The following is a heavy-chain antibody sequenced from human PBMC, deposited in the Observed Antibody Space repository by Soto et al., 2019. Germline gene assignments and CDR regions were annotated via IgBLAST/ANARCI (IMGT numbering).Heavy chain of an antibody. V-gene: IGHV3-23*01. CDR3: APVPAASSYYNTDV. Sequence: EVQLLESGGGLVQPGGSLRLSCTASGCAFSSYAMNWVRQAPGKGLEWVSGIVDTGGRTFYADSVKGRFTISRDNAKNTLYLEMNSLRAEDTAIYYCAPVPAASSYYNTDVWGQGTTVTVSS. CDR1: GCAFSSYA. D-gene: IGHD2-2*01. CDR2: IVDTGGRT. J-gene: IGHJ6*02.